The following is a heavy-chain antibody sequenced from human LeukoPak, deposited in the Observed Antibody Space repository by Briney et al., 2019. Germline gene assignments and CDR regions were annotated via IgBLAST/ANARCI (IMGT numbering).Heavy chain of an antibody. CDR1: GFTFSSYG. V-gene: IGHV3-23*01. J-gene: IGHJ4*02. CDR2: ISGSGGST. CDR3: AKDRTGHLPEYFDY. Sequence: GGSLRLSCAASGFTFSSYGMLWVRQAPGKGLEWVSAISGSGGSTYYADSVKGRFTISRDNSKNTLYLQMNSLRAEDTAVYYCAKDRTGHLPEYFDYWGQGTLVTVSS.